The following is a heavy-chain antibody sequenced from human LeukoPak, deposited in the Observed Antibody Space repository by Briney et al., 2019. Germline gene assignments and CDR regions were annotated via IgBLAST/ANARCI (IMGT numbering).Heavy chain of an antibody. V-gene: IGHV4-38-2*02. D-gene: IGHD2-15*01. CDR1: GYSISSGYY. CDR3: AREVRGSPHYYYYGTDV. CDR2: IYHSGST. J-gene: IGHJ6*02. Sequence: SETLSLTCTVSGYSISSGYYWGWIRQPPGKGLEWIGSIYHSGSTYYNPSLKSRITISIDASKNQFSLKLSSVSAADTAVYYCAREVRGSPHYYYYGTDVWGQGTTVTVSS.